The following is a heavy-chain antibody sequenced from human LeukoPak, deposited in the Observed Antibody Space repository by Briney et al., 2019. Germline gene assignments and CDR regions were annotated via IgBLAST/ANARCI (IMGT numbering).Heavy chain of an antibody. CDR2: ISSSSSYI. CDR3: AREITMVRGVTYDAFDI. CDR1: GFTFSSYS. D-gene: IGHD3-10*01. V-gene: IGHV3-21*01. J-gene: IGHJ3*02. Sequence: PGGSLRLSCAASGFTFSSYSMNWVRQAPGKGLEWVSSISSSSSYIYYADSVKGRFTISRDNAKNSLYLQMNSLRAEDTAVYYCAREITMVRGVTYDAFDIWGQGTMVTVSS.